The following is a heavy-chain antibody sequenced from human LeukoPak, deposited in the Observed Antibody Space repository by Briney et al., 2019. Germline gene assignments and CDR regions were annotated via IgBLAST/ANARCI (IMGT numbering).Heavy chain of an antibody. CDR3: ARDRLDYGDSHTLDS. J-gene: IGHJ4*02. Sequence: SVKVSCKASGGTLNSYAISWVRQAPGQGLEWMGRIIPVLDMANHAEEFQARVTITADKSTSTAYMELSSLRSEDTAIYYCARDRLDYGDSHTLDSWGQGTLVTVSS. CDR2: IIPVLDMA. D-gene: IGHD4-17*01. CDR1: GGTLNSYA. V-gene: IGHV1-69*04.